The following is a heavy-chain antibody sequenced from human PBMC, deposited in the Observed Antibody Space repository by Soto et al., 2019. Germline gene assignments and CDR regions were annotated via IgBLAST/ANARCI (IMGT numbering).Heavy chain of an antibody. Sequence: ETLSLTCTVSGGSISSYYWSWIRQPPGKGLEWIGYIYYSGSTNYNPSLKSRVTISVDTSKNQFSLKLSSVTAADTAVYYCASTLFCGGNNYYYGMDVWGQGTTVTVSS. CDR2: IYYSGST. CDR3: ASTLFCGGNNYYYGMDV. CDR1: GGSISSYY. J-gene: IGHJ6*02. V-gene: IGHV4-59*08. D-gene: IGHD2-15*01.